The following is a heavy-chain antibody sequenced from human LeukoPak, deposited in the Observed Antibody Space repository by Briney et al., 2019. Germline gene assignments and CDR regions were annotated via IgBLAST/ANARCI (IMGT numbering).Heavy chain of an antibody. Sequence: SVKVSCKASGGTFSSYAISWVRQAPGQGLEWMGGIIPIFGTANYAQKFQGRVTITADESTSTAYMELSSLRSEDTAVYYCASSFEYSSSYIDYWGQGTLVTVSS. CDR1: GGTFSSYA. D-gene: IGHD6-6*01. CDR3: ASSFEYSSSYIDY. V-gene: IGHV1-69*01. CDR2: IIPIFGTA. J-gene: IGHJ4*02.